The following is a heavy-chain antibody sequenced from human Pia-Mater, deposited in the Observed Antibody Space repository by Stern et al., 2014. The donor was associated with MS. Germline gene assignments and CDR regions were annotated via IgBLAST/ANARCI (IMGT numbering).Heavy chain of an antibody. CDR2: IWFDGSNK. J-gene: IGHJ5*02. CDR1: GFTFSNYG. Sequence: QVQLVQSGGGVVQPGRSQRLSCAASGFTFSNYGMHWARPAPGKGLEWVAFIWFDGSNKYYSDSVKGRFTISRDNSKNTLYLQMNSLRAEDTVVYYCARALQLKSGHNWFDPWGQGTLVTVSS. D-gene: IGHD6-13*01. CDR3: ARALQLKSGHNWFDP. V-gene: IGHV3-33*01.